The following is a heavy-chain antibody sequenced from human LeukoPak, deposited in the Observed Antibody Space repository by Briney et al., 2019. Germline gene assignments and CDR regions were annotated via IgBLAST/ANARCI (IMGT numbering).Heavy chain of an antibody. V-gene: IGHV3-48*03. CDR3: ARAYGNFDY. CDR2: ISISGSSM. Sequence: LPGGSLRLSCAASGFTFRSYEMNWVRQAPGKGLEWVSYISISGSSMYYADSVKGRFTISRDNAKNSLSLQMNSLRAEDTAVYYFARAYGNFDYWGQGTLVTVSP. D-gene: IGHD3-10*01. CDR1: GFTFRSYE. J-gene: IGHJ4*02.